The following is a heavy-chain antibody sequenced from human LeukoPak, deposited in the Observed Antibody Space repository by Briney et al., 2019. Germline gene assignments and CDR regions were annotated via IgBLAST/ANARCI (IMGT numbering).Heavy chain of an antibody. Sequence: GGSLRLSCAASGFTFSSYGMSWVRQAPGKGLEWVSAISGSGGSTYYADSAKGRFTISRDNSKNTLYLQVNSLRAEDTAVYYCAKAGDSSSSPLFLDWGQGTLVTVSS. V-gene: IGHV3-23*01. CDR3: AKAGDSSSSPLFLD. D-gene: IGHD6-6*01. CDR2: ISGSGGST. J-gene: IGHJ4*02. CDR1: GFTFSSYG.